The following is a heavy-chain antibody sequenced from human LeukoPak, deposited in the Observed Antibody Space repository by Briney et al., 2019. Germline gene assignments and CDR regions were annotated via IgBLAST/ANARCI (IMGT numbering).Heavy chain of an antibody. V-gene: IGHV4-38-2*02. Sequence: SETLSLTCTVSGYSISSGYLWGWIRQPPGKGLEWIGSIDGSGSSYYNPSLKSRVIISVDSSKNQFSLKLSSVTAADTAVYYCARTTEGGYTYDYFYYYYMDVWGKGTTVTISS. CDR3: ARTTEGGYTYDYFYYYYMDV. J-gene: IGHJ6*03. D-gene: IGHD5-18*01. CDR1: GYSISSGYL. CDR2: IDGSGSS.